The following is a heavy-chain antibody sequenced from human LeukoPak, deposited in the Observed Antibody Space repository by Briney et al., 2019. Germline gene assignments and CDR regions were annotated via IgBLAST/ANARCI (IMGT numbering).Heavy chain of an antibody. CDR2: INHSGST. J-gene: IGHJ4*02. V-gene: IGHV4-34*01. CDR1: GGSFSGYY. D-gene: IGHD3-10*01. CDR3: ARSASNGDTDY. Sequence: KPSETLSLTCAVYGGSFSGYYWSWIRQPPGKGLEWIGEINHSGSTNYNPSLKSRVTISVDTSKNQFSLKLSSVTAADTAVYYCARSASNGDTDYWGQGTLVTVSS.